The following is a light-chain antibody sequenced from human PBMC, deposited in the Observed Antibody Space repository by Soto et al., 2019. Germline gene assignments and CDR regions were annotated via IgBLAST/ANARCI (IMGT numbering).Light chain of an antibody. CDR3: GSYTSTDTPFV. J-gene: IGLJ1*01. CDR1: STDVGGYNY. V-gene: IGLV2-14*01. Sequence: QSVLAQPSSVSGSPGQSITISCTGTSTDVGGYNYVFWYQHHPGKGPKLIIYEVSNRPSGVSDRFSGSKSGNKASLIISNLEAEDESDYYCGSYTSTDTPFVFGTGTKVTVL. CDR2: EVS.